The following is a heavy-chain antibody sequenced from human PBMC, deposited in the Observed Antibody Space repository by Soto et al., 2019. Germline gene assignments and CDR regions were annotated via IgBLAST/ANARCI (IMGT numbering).Heavy chain of an antibody. V-gene: IGHV3-23*01. D-gene: IGHD3-3*01. CDR2: ISGSGGGT. CDR3: AKDKVGDFWSGRYYYGMDV. Sequence: EVQLLESGGGLVQPGGSLRLSCAASEFTFSNYAMSWVRQAPGKGLEWVSAISGSGGGTYYADSVKGRFTISRDNSRNTLSLPMSSLRDDDTAVYYCAKDKVGDFWSGRYYYGMDVWGQGTTVTVSS. CDR1: EFTFSNYA. J-gene: IGHJ6*02.